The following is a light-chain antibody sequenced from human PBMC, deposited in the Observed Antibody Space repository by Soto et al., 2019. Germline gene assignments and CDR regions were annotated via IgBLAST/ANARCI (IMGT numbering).Light chain of an antibody. Sequence: QSALTQPASVSGSPGQSITISCTGTSSDVGSYNLVSWHQQHPGKAPKLMIYEGSKRPSGVSNRFSGSKSGNTASLTISGLQAEDEADYYCCSYAGSSTFDVVFGGGTKLTVL. J-gene: IGLJ2*01. V-gene: IGLV2-23*03. CDR2: EGS. CDR3: CSYAGSSTFDVV. CDR1: SSDVGSYNL.